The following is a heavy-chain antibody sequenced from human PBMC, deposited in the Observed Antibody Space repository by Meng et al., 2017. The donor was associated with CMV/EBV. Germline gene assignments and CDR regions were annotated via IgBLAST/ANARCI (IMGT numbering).Heavy chain of an antibody. CDR3: ARDRMVRGVISNYNWFDP. D-gene: IGHD3-10*01. CDR1: GGSVSSGSYY. V-gene: IGHV4-61*01. CDR2: IYYSGST. J-gene: IGHJ5*02. Sequence: GSLRLSCTVSGGSVSSGSYYWSWNRQPPGKGLEWIGYIYYSGSTNYNPSLKSRVTISVDTSKNQFSLKLSSVTAADTAVYYCARDRMVRGVISNYNWFDPWGQGTLVTVSS.